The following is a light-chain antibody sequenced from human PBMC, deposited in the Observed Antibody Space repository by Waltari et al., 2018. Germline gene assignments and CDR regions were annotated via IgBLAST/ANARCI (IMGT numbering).Light chain of an antibody. Sequence: QAVLTQPPSVSAAPGPKVTISCSGSSPNIGNDYCSWYQQLPGTAPELLIYEDNKRPSYIPDRFSASKSDTSATLAITGLQTADEADYYCATWDTTLSAWVFGGGTRVTVL. CDR3: ATWDTTLSAWV. J-gene: IGLJ3*02. CDR2: EDN. V-gene: IGLV1-51*01. CDR1: SPNIGNDY.